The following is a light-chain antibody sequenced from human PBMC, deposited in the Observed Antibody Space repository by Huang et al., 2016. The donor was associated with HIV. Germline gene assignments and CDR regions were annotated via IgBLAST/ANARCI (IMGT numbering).Light chain of an antibody. CDR1: QDIRSY. J-gene: IGKJ2*01. CDR2: GAS. CDR3: QQYDSLYT. V-gene: IGKV1-33*01. Sequence: IQMTQSPASLSAYVGDRVTISCQANQDIRSYLNWYQQKPGKAPRLLIYGASNLQAGFPSRFSGNGSGTDFTITISSLQSEDIATYYCQQYDSLYTFGQGTRLEIK.